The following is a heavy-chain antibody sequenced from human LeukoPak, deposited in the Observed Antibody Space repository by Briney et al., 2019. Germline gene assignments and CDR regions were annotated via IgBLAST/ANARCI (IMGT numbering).Heavy chain of an antibody. J-gene: IGHJ4*02. CDR3: ASANIAAAGTDY. V-gene: IGHV3-30-3*01. D-gene: IGHD6-13*01. CDR2: ISYDGSNK. Sequence: PGGSLRLSCAASGFTFTSYSMNWVRQAPGKGLEWVAVISYDGSNKYYADSVKGRFTISRDNSKNTLYLQMNSLRAEDTAVYYCASANIAAAGTDYWGQGTLVTVSS. CDR1: GFTFTSYS.